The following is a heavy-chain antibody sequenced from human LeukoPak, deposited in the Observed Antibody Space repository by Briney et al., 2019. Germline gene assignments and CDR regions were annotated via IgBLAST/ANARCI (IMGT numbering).Heavy chain of an antibody. V-gene: IGHV1-18*01. D-gene: IGHD3-22*01. CDR2: ISAYNGNT. Sequence: ASVKVSCKASGYTFTSYGISWVRQAPGQVLEWMGWISAYNGNTNYAQKLQGRVTMTTDTSTSTAYMELRSLRSDDTAVYYCARSWDYYDSSGPFDPWGQGTLVTVSS. J-gene: IGHJ5*02. CDR1: GYTFTSYG. CDR3: ARSWDYYDSSGPFDP.